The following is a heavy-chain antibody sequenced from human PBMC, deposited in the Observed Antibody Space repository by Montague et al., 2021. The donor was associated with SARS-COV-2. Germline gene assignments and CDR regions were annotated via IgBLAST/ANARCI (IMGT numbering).Heavy chain of an antibody. V-gene: IGHV3-48*03. CDR3: ATDRRPDSDGSGSLDN. CDR2: ISSRGDHI. CDR1: GFSFSSYE. Sequence: SLSLSWAASGFSFSSYEMNWVRQAPGKGLEWLSYISSRGDHIYYTDSVKGRFTVSRDNAGSSLFLQIDSLRVEDTAVYYCATDRRPDSDGSGSLDNWGQGTLVTVSS. J-gene: IGHJ4*02. D-gene: IGHD3-10*01.